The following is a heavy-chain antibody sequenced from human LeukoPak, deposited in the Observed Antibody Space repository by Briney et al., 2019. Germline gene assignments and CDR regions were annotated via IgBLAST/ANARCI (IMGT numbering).Heavy chain of an antibody. Sequence: GGSLRLSCAASGFTVSSSYISWVRQAPGKGLEWVSVIYAGDSTYYADSVKGRFIISRDNSKNTVYLQMDSLRAEDTAVYYCARSYTYYDFWSGYTYQNYFDPWGQGTLVTVSS. J-gene: IGHJ5*02. V-gene: IGHV3-53*01. CDR1: GFTVSSSY. CDR3: ARSYTYYDFWSGYTYQNYFDP. D-gene: IGHD3-3*01. CDR2: IYAGDST.